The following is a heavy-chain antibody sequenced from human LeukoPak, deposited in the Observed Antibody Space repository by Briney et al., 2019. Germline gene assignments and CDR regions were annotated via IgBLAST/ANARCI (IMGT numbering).Heavy chain of an antibody. V-gene: IGHV4-59*08. D-gene: IGHD6-19*01. CDR2: IYYSGST. J-gene: IGHJ6*01. CDR3: ARRGAGTNYYYGMDV. Sequence: PSETLSLTCTVSGGSLGNSYSRWIPQPPGKGLEWIGYIYYSGSTNYKPTPQSRVTISVDTSKNQFSLNLSSVTAADTAVYYCARRGAGTNYYYGMDVWGQGATVTVSS. CDR1: GGSLGNSY.